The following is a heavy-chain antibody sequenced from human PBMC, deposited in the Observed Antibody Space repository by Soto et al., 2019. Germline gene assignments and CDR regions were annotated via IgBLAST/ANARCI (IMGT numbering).Heavy chain of an antibody. V-gene: IGHV1-24*01. Sequence: ASVKVSCKVSGYTLTELSMHWVRQAPGKGLEWMGGFDPEDGETIYAQKFQGRVTMTEDTSTDTAYMELSSLRSEDTAVYYCAREWAEITVFGVLNPSFGMDAWGQGTTVTVSS. CDR2: FDPEDGET. J-gene: IGHJ6*02. CDR1: GYTLTELS. D-gene: IGHD3-3*01. CDR3: AREWAEITVFGVLNPSFGMDA.